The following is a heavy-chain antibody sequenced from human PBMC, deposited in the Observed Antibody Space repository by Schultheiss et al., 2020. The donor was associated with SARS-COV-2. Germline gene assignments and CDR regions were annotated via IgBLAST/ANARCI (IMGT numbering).Heavy chain of an antibody. CDR2: ISGSGDST. V-gene: IGHV3-23*01. CDR1: GFTFSSYA. CDR3: AKDYYDSSGPFDY. Sequence: GGSLRLSCAASGFTFSSYAMNWVRQAPGKGLEWVSGISGSGDSTFFADSVKGRLTISRDNSKNTLYVQMNSLRAEDTAVYYCAKDYYDSSGPFDYWGQGTLVTVSS. D-gene: IGHD3-22*01. J-gene: IGHJ4*02.